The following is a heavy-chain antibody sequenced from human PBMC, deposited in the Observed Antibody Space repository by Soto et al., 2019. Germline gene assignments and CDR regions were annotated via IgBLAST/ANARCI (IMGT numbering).Heavy chain of an antibody. J-gene: IGHJ6*02. CDR2: INHSGGST. Sequence: ASVKVSCKASGYTFTSYYMHWVRQAPGQGLEWMGIINHSGGSTSYAQKFQGRVTMTRDTSTSTVYMELSSLRSEDTAVYYCARVPQSAGYYYYGMDVWGQGTTVTVSS. CDR3: ARVPQSAGYYYYGMDV. V-gene: IGHV1-46*01. CDR1: GYTFTSYY.